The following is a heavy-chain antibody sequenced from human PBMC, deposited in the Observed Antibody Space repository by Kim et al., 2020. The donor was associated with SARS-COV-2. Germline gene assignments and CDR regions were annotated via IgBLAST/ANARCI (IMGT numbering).Heavy chain of an antibody. CDR1: GGSISSSSYY. CDR2: IYYSGST. D-gene: IGHD3-22*01. V-gene: IGHV4-39*01. Sequence: SETLSLTCTVSGGSISSSSYYWGWIRQPPGKGLEWIGSIYYSGSTYYNPSLKSRVTISVDTSKNQFSLKLSSVTAADTAVYYCARHYYDSSGYSDNWFDPWGQGTLVTVSS. J-gene: IGHJ5*02. CDR3: ARHYYDSSGYSDNWFDP.